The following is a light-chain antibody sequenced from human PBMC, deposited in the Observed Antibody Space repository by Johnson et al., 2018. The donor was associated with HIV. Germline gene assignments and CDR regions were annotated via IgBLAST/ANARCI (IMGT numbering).Light chain of an antibody. CDR1: TSNIGNNY. CDR3: GHCDSSLSAYV. Sequence: SVLTQPPSVSAAPGQKVTISCSGSTSNIGNNYVSWYQQLPGTAPKLLIYDNNKRPSGIPDRFSGSKSGTSATLGITGLQTGDEADYYCGHCDSSLSAYVFGTGTNVTVL. CDR2: DNN. V-gene: IGLV1-51*01. J-gene: IGLJ1*01.